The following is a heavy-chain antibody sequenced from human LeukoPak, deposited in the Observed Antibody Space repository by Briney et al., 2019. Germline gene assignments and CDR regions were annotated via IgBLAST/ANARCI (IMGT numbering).Heavy chain of an antibody. CDR2: IYSGGST. D-gene: IGHD4-17*01. CDR3: ARVRTTVTYYFDY. V-gene: IGHV3-66*01. J-gene: IGHJ4*02. CDR1: EFSVGSNY. Sequence: GGSLRLSCAASEFSVGSNYMTWVRQAPGKGLEWVSLIYSGGSTYYADSVKGRFTISRDNSKNTLYLQMNSLRAEDTAVYYCARVRTTVTYYFDYWGQGTLVTVSS.